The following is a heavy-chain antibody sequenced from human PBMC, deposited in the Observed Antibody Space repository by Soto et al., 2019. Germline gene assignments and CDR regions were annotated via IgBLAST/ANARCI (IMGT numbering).Heavy chain of an antibody. J-gene: IGHJ4*02. CDR3: ARESGWYDDD. D-gene: IGHD6-19*01. Sequence: GGSLRLSCAASGFTFNNYALGWVRQAPGTGLEWVSIISGSGGATYYADSVKGRFTISRDNSRNTVYLQMNSLGAEDTAVYYCARESGWYDDDWGQGTLVTVSS. CDR2: ISGSGGAT. V-gene: IGHV3-23*01. CDR1: GFTFNNYA.